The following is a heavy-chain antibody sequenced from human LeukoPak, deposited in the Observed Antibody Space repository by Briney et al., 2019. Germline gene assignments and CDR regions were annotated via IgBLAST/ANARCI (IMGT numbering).Heavy chain of an antibody. D-gene: IGHD1-26*01. V-gene: IGHV3-66*01. CDR2: IYSGGST. Sequence: GGSLRLSCAASGFTVSSNYMSWVRQAPGKGLEWVSVIYSGGSTYYADSVKGRFTISRDNSKNTLYLQMNSLRAEDTAVYYCTRDGKWEPFYYYYGMDVWGQGTTVTVSS. J-gene: IGHJ6*02. CDR3: TRDGKWEPFYYYYGMDV. CDR1: GFTVSSNY.